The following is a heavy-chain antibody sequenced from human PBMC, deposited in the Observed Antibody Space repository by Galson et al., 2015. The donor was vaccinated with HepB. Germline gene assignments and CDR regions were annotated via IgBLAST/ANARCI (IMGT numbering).Heavy chain of an antibody. J-gene: IGHJ3*02. CDR1: GYTFTTYA. D-gene: IGHD3-10*01. V-gene: IGHV7-4-1*02. CDR2: INTNSGNP. CDR3: ARDRGDTFDI. Sequence: GYTFTTYALNWVRQAPGQGLEWMGWINTNSGNPKYAQGFTGRFVFSLDTYVGTAYLQISSLKAEDTAVYYCARDRGDTFDIWGQGTMVTVSS.